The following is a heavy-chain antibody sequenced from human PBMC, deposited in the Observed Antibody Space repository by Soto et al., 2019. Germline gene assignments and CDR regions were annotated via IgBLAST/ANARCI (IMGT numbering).Heavy chain of an antibody. Sequence: GGSLRLSCAASGFTVSSNYMSWVRQAPGKGLEWVSVIYSGGSTYYADSVKGRFTISRDNSKNTLYLQMNSLRAEDTAVYYCARDEGVGWNYPYYYYMDVWGKGTTVTVSS. J-gene: IGHJ6*03. CDR2: IYSGGST. CDR1: GFTVSSNY. D-gene: IGHD1-7*01. V-gene: IGHV3-66*01. CDR3: ARDEGVGWNYPYYYYMDV.